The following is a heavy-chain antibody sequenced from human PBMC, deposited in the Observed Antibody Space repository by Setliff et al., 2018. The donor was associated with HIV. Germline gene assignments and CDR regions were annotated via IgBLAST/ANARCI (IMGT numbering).Heavy chain of an antibody. J-gene: IGHJ4*02. CDR2: IDPTGTYT. Sequence: GGSLRLSCAASGFSISSHSMSWVRQAPGKGLQWVSAIDPTGTYTYYADAVKGRFTISRDNFRNTLSLQMNSLTAEDSAIYYCAKVDDGQCNTFNCRDFDYWGRGTLVTVSS. CDR3: AKVDDGQCNTFNCRDFDY. D-gene: IGHD1-1*01. CDR1: GFSISSHS. V-gene: IGHV3-23*05.